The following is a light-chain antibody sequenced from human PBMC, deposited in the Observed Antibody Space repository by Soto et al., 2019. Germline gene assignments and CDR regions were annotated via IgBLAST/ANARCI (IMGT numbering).Light chain of an antibody. V-gene: IGKV3-20*01. CDR3: QQDGSSPYT. J-gene: IGKJ2*01. CDR2: GAS. CDR1: QSVSNNY. Sequence: ETVLTQSPGTLSLSPGERATLSCRASQSVSNNYLAWYQQKPGQAPSLLIYGASSRATGVPDRFSGSGSGTDFILTISRLEPEDSAVYYCQQDGSSPYTFGQGTKLEIK.